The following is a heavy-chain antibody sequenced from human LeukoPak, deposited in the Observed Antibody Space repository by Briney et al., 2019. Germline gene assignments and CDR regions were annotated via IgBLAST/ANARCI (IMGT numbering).Heavy chain of an antibody. Sequence: PGGSLRLSCAASGFTFSSYGMSWVRQAPGKGLEWVSAISGSGGSTYYADSVKGRLTISRDNSKNTLHLQMNSLRPDDTAVYYCARARFCSGSTCYTYSYLDYWGQGTLLTVSS. D-gene: IGHD2-15*01. CDR3: ARARFCSGSTCYTYSYLDY. CDR2: ISGSGGST. J-gene: IGHJ4*02. V-gene: IGHV3-23*01. CDR1: GFTFSSYG.